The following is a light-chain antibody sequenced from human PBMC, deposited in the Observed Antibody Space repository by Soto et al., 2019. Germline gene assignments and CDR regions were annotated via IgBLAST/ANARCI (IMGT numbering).Light chain of an antibody. CDR3: SSYTTSGTPV. CDR1: SSDVGGYNY. CDR2: EVS. Sequence: QSALTQPASVSGSPGQTITISCTGTSSDVGGYNYLSWYQQHPGKAPKVMIYEVSNRPSGVSNRFSCSKSGNTASLTISGLQAEDEADYFCSSYTTSGTPVFGGGTKLTVL. J-gene: IGLJ3*02. V-gene: IGLV2-14*01.